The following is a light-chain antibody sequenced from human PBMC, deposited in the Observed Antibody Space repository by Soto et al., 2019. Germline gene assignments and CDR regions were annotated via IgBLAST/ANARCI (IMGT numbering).Light chain of an antibody. J-gene: IGKJ3*01. V-gene: IGKV3-15*01. Sequence: EIVMTQSPATLSVSPGERATLSCRASQSVSGKLAWYQQKPGQAPRLLIYAASTRATGIPARFSGSGSGTEFTLTSGSLQSEGFAVDYCQQYNNSPPITFGPRTKVFI. CDR3: QQYNNSPPIT. CDR1: QSVSGK. CDR2: AAS.